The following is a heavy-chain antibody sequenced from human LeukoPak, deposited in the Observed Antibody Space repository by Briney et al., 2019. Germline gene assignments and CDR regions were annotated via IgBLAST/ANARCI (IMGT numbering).Heavy chain of an antibody. Sequence: ASVKVSCKASGYTFTSYGISWVRQVPGQGLEWMGWISAYNGNTNYAQKLQGRVTMTTDTSTSTAYMELRSLRSDDTAVYYCARAPCSSTSCPYWCFDLWGRGTLVTVSS. CDR1: GYTFTSYG. V-gene: IGHV1-18*01. CDR3: ARAPCSSTSCPYWCFDL. D-gene: IGHD2-2*01. J-gene: IGHJ2*01. CDR2: ISAYNGNT.